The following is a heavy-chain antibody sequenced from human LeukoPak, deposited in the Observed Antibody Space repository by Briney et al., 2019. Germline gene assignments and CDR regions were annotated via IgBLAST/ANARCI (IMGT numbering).Heavy chain of an antibody. Sequence: GRSLRLSCAASGFTFSSYAMHWVRQAPGKGLEWVAVISYDGSNKYYADSVKGRFTISRDNSKNTLYLQMNSLRAEDTAVYYCPATPKGGRAFDIWGQGTMVTVSS. V-gene: IGHV3-30-3*01. CDR1: GFTFSSYA. CDR2: ISYDGSNK. D-gene: IGHD3-16*01. CDR3: PATPKGGRAFDI. J-gene: IGHJ3*02.